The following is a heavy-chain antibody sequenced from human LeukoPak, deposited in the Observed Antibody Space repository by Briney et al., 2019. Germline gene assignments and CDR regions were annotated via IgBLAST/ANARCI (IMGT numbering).Heavy chain of an antibody. Sequence: ASVKVSCKPSGYTFTNYYIHWVRQAPGQGPEWVGWINPASVGAAFAPKFQGRVSMTWDSSITTAFMDLTSLRSNDTAIYYCARQLGNYYRAFDFWGQGTLVTVSS. CDR3: ARQLGNYYRAFDF. CDR1: GYTFTNYY. J-gene: IGHJ4*02. CDR2: INPASVGA. D-gene: IGHD1-26*01. V-gene: IGHV1-2*02.